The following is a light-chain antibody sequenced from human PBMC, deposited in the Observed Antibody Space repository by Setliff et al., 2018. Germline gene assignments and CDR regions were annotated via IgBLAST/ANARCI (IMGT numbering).Light chain of an antibody. CDR3: SSYAGSDNYV. J-gene: IGLJ1*01. CDR2: EVT. CDR1: SRDVGGYNF. V-gene: IGLV2-8*01. Sequence: LTQPASVSGSPGQSVTISCTGTSRDVGGYNFVSWYQQHPGKAPKLIISEVTERPSGVPDRFSGSKSGNTASLTVSGLQAEDEADYYCSSYAGSDNYVFGTGTKSPS.